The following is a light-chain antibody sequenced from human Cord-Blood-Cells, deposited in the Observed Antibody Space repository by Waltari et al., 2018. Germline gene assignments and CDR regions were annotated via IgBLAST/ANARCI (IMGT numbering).Light chain of an antibody. CDR1: QSVSSSY. CDR3: QQYGSSRT. CDR2: GAS. Sequence: EIVLPQSPGTLSLSPGETATLSCRASQSVSSSYLAWYQHKPGQAPRLLIYGASSRATAIPDRFSGSGSVTDFTHTISRVEPEDFAVYYCQQYGSSRTFGQGTKLEIK. J-gene: IGKJ2*01. V-gene: IGKV3-20*01.